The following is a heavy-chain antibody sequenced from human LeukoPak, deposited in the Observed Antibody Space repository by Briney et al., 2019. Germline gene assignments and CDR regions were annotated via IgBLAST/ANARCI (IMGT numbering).Heavy chain of an antibody. D-gene: IGHD5-12*01. CDR1: GFTFSTYW. V-gene: IGHV3-20*04. J-gene: IGHJ4*02. CDR2: INWNGGSS. CDR3: ARVVSGYVLDY. Sequence: GGSLRLSCAASGFTFSTYWMSWVRQAPGKGLEWVSGINWNGGSSGYADSVKGRFTISRDNAKNSLYLQMNSLRAEDTALYYCARVVSGYVLDYWGQGTLVTVSS.